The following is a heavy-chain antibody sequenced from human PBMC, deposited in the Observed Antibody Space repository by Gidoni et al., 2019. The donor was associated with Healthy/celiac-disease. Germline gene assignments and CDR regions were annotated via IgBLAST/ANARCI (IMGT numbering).Heavy chain of an antibody. Sequence: QVQLQESGPGLVKPSETLSLTCTVSGGSISSYYWSWIRQPPGKGLEWIGYIYYSGSTNYNPSLKSRVTISVDTSKNQFSLKLSSVTAADTAVYCCARDYCSSTSCYYGDAFDIWGQGTMVTVSS. V-gene: IGHV4-59*01. CDR2: IYYSGST. J-gene: IGHJ3*02. CDR1: GGSISSYY. D-gene: IGHD2-2*01. CDR3: ARDYCSSTSCYYGDAFDI.